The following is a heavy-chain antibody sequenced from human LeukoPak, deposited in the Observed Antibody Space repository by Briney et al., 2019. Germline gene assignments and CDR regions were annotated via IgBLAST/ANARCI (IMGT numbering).Heavy chain of an antibody. Sequence: GGSLRLSCAASGFTFDDYAMHWVRQAPGKGLEWVSGISWNSGSIGYADSVKGRFTISRDNAKNSLYLQMNSLRAEDMALYYCAKGYYYDSSGYAGPIDYWGQGTLVTVSS. CDR1: GFTFDDYA. D-gene: IGHD3-22*01. J-gene: IGHJ4*02. CDR2: ISWNSGSI. CDR3: AKGYYYDSSGYAGPIDY. V-gene: IGHV3-9*03.